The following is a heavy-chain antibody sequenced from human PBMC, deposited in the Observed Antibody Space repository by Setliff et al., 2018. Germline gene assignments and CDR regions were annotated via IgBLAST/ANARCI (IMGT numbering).Heavy chain of an antibody. V-gene: IGHV3-48*01. D-gene: IGHD2-15*01. Sequence: GVLKISCAASGFIFSDYAMNWVRQAPGKGLEWLSYISNSNSIHYADSVKGRFTISRDNAKNSLSLQMNSLGAEDTAVYYCAREGQLLLQGEYSDAFDIWGQGTKVTVSS. CDR1: GFIFSDYA. CDR2: ISNSNSI. J-gene: IGHJ3*02. CDR3: AREGQLLLQGEYSDAFDI.